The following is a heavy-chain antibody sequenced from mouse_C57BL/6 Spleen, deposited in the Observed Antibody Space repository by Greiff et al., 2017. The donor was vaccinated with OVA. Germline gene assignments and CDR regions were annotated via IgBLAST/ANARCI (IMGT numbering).Heavy chain of an antibody. CDR1: GYTFTSYW. D-gene: IGHD2-4*01. CDR2: IYPGSGST. V-gene: IGHV1-55*01. Sequence: VQLQQSGAELVKPGASVKMSCKASGYTFTSYWITWVKQRPGQGLEWIGDIYPGSGSTNYNEKFKSKATLTVDTSSSTAYMQLSSLTSEDSAVYYCARGGDDYDGDWGQGTTLTVSS. CDR3: ARGGDDYDGD. J-gene: IGHJ2*01.